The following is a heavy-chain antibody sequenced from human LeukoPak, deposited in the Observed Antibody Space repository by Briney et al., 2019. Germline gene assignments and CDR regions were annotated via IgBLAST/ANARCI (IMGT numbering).Heavy chain of an antibody. CDR1: GFTFTNYA. CDR3: ARGLWWSKYYFDY. CDR2: ISNSGETT. D-gene: IGHD2-21*01. V-gene: IGHV3-23*01. J-gene: IGHJ4*02. Sequence: GGSLRLSCAASGFTFTNYAMSWVRQAQGKGLDFVSSISNSGETTNYADSVKGRFTISRDNSKNTLYLQMNSLRAEDTAVYYCARGLWWSKYYFDYWGQGTLVTVSS.